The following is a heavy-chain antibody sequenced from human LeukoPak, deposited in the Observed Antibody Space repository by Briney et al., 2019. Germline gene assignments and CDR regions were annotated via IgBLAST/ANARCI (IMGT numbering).Heavy chain of an antibody. CDR1: GGSISSYY. V-gene: IGHV4-59*08. CDR3: ARHRAEMATITDDAFDI. Sequence: SETLSLTCTVSGGSISSYYWSWIRQPPGKGLEWLGYIYSSGNSHYNPSLKSRGTMSLDTSKNQFSLRLYSVTAADTAVYYCARHRAEMATITDDAFDIWGQGTMVTVSS. D-gene: IGHD5-24*01. J-gene: IGHJ3*02. CDR2: IYSSGNS.